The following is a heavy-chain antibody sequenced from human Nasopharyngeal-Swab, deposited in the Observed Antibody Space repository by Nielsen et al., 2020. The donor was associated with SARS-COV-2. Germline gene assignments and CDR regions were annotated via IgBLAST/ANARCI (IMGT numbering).Heavy chain of an antibody. J-gene: IGHJ4*02. CDR1: GFTFSSYA. D-gene: IGHD6-13*01. CDR3: ARASGSSWDFDY. CDR2: IKQDGSEK. V-gene: IGHV3-7*03. Sequence: GESLKISCAASGFTFSSYAMHWVRQAPGKGLEWVANIKQDGSEKYYVDSVKGRFTISRDNAKNSLYLQMNSLRAEDTAVYYCARASGSSWDFDYWGQGTLVTVSS.